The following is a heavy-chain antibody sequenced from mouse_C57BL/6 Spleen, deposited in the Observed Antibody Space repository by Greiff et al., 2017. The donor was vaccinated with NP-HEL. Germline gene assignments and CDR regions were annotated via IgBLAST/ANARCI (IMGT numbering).Heavy chain of an antibody. V-gene: IGHV5-6*01. D-gene: IGHD2-3*01. Sequence: EVMLVESGGDLVKPGGSLKLSCAASGFTFSSYGMSWVRQTPDKRLEWVATISSGGSYTYYPDSVKGRFTISRDNAKNTLYLQMSSLKSEDTAMYYWARQNGYYPPYAMDYWGQGTSVTVSS. CDR3: ARQNGYYPPYAMDY. J-gene: IGHJ4*01. CDR1: GFTFSSYG. CDR2: ISSGGSYT.